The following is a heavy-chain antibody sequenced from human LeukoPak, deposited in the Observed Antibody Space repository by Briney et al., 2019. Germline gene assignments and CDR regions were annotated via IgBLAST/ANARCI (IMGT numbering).Heavy chain of an antibody. D-gene: IGHD3-3*01. Sequence: SETLSLTCAVYGGSFSGYYWSWIRQPPGKGLEWIGEINHSGSTNYNPSLKSRVTISVDTSKNQFSLKLSSVTAADTAVYYCAQSPTYYDFWSGYYTGSKYFQHWGQGTLVTVSS. V-gene: IGHV4-34*01. J-gene: IGHJ1*01. CDR3: AQSPTYYDFWSGYYTGSKYFQH. CDR1: GGSFSGYY. CDR2: INHSGST.